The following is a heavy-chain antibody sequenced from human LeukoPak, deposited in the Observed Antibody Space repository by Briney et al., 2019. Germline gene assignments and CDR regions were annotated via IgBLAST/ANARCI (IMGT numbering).Heavy chain of an antibody. D-gene: IGHD6-6*01. J-gene: IGHJ4*02. CDR3: ARVMALSSSQPFDF. Sequence: SETLSLTCAVYGGSFSGYYWSWIRQPPGKGLEWIGEINHSGSTNYNPSLKSRVTISVDTSKNQFSLSMSSVTAADTAVYYCARVMALSSSQPFDFWGQGTLVTVSS. CDR1: GGSFSGYY. CDR2: INHSGST. V-gene: IGHV4-34*01.